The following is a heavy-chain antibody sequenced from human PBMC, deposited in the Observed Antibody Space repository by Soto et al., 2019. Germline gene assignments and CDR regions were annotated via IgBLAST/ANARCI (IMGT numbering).Heavy chain of an antibody. J-gene: IGHJ4*02. D-gene: IGHD7-27*01. Sequence: QVQLVESGGGVVQPGRSLRLSCAAPGFTFSSYAMHWVRQAPGKGLEWVAVISYDGSNKYYADSVKGRFTISRDNSKNTLYLQMNSLRAEDTAVYYCARDKPNNSGFDYWGQGTLVTVSS. CDR1: GFTFSSYA. CDR2: ISYDGSNK. CDR3: ARDKPNNSGFDY. V-gene: IGHV3-30-3*01.